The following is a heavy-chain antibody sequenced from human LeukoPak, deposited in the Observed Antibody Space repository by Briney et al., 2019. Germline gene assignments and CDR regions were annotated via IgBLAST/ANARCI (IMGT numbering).Heavy chain of an antibody. D-gene: IGHD5-24*01. CDR1: GFTFSSHS. CDR3: ASRRDGYNYDRDY. Sequence: PGGSLRLSCAASGFTFSSHSMNWVRQAPGKGLEWVSYISSDSSTIYYADSVKGRFTISRDNAKNSLYLQMNSLRAEDTAVYYCASRRDGYNYDRDYWGQGTLVTVSS. J-gene: IGHJ4*02. CDR2: ISSDSSTI. V-gene: IGHV3-48*01.